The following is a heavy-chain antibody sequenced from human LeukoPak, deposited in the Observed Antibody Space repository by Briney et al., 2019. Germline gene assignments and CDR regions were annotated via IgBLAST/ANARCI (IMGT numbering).Heavy chain of an antibody. J-gene: IGHJ5*02. D-gene: IGHD1-7*01. V-gene: IGHV4-4*02. Sequence: SGTLSLTCAVSGGSSSSSNWWSWVRQPPGKGLEWIGEIYHSGSTNYNPSLKSRVTISVDKSKNQFSLKLSSVTAADTAVYYCARDLPPSITGTTPGWFDPWGQGTLVTVSS. CDR3: ARDLPPSITGTTPGWFDP. CDR2: IYHSGST. CDR1: GGSSSSSNW.